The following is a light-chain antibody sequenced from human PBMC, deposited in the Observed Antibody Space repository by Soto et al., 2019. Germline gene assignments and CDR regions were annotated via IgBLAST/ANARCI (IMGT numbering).Light chain of an antibody. CDR3: QQYNSSGT. CDR1: QSVSTTF. J-gene: IGKJ1*01. V-gene: IGKV3-20*01. CDR2: GAS. Sequence: EIVLTQSPGTLSLSPGERATLSCRASQSVSTTFLVWYQQRPGQAPRLLIYGASTRATGIPARFSGSGSGTEFTLTISSLQSEDFAVYYCQQYNSSGTFGQGTKVDIK.